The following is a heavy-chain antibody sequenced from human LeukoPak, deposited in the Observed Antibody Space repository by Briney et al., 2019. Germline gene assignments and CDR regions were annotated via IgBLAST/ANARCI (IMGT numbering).Heavy chain of an antibody. CDR2: IITIFGTA. V-gene: IGHV1-69*06. J-gene: IGHJ4*02. CDR1: GCTFTSYA. D-gene: IGHD2-15*01. CDR3: ARVSFCSGSICYAGHDY. Sequence: SVKVSCKASGCTFTSYAMSWVRQAPGQGLEWMGRIITIFGTANYAQRFQGRVTITADKSTSTAYMELSSLRAEDTAVYYCARVSFCSGSICYAGHDYWGQGTLVTVSS.